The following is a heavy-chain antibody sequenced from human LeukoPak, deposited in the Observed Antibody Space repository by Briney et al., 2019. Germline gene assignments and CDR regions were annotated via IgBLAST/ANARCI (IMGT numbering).Heavy chain of an antibody. CDR1: GFTFSSYG. Sequence: PGGSLRLSCAASGFTFSSYGMSWVRQAPGKGLEWVSTVSGGGHTTYYADSVKGRFTISRDNSKNTLYLLMNSLRAEDTAVYYCARGINDILTGYSHWGQGTLVTVSS. D-gene: IGHD3-9*01. J-gene: IGHJ4*02. CDR3: ARGINDILTGYSH. V-gene: IGHV3-23*01. CDR2: VSGGGHTT.